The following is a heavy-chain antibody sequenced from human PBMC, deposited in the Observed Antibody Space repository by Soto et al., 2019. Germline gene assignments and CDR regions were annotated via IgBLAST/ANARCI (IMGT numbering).Heavy chain of an antibody. CDR1: GFTFSSYG. V-gene: IGHV3-33*01. CDR2: IWNDGSNK. CDR3: AREWLPVQLVSTGGAFDY. J-gene: IGHJ4*02. D-gene: IGHD6-13*01. Sequence: QVQLVESGGGVVQPGRSLRLSCAASGFTFSSYGVHWVRQAPGKGLEWVAVIWNDGSNKYYADSVKGRFTISRDDSKNTLYLQMNSLRAEDTAVYYCAREWLPVQLVSTGGAFDYWGQGTLVTVSS.